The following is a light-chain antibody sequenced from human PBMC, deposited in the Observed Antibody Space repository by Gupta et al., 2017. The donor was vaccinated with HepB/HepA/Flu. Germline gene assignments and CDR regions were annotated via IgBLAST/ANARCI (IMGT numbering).Light chain of an antibody. V-gene: IGKV3-20*01. CDR2: GAS. CDR3: QQYGTSPYT. CDR1: QSVSSSY. Sequence: ELVLTQSPGPLSLSPGERATISCTASQSVSSSYLAWYQQKPGQAPRLLIYGASSRATGIPDRFSGSGSGTEFTLTISRLEPEDFAVYYCQQYGTSPYTFGEGTKMEIK. J-gene: IGKJ2*01.